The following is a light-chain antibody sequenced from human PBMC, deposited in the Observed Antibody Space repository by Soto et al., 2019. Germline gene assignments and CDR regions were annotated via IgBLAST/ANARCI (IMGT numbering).Light chain of an antibody. Sequence: EIVLTQSPGTLSLSPGERATLSCRASQSISRSLAWYQQKPGQAPRLLIYGASTRATGTPARFSGSGSGTEFTLTISSLQSEDLAVYYCQQYNTWWTFGQGTKVDIK. CDR2: GAS. CDR1: QSISRS. J-gene: IGKJ1*01. V-gene: IGKV3-15*01. CDR3: QQYNTWWT.